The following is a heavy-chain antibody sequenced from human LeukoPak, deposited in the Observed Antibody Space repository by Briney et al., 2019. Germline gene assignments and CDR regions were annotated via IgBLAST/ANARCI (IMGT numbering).Heavy chain of an antibody. D-gene: IGHD2-21*02. CDR3: ARETDCGGDCYLVLVY. CDR2: IYYSGST. CDR1: GEPFSGYY. Sequence: PSETLSLTCSVYGEPFSGYYWSWIRQPPGKGLEWIGYIYYSGSTNYNPSLKSRVTISVDTSKNQFSLKLSSVTAADTAVYYCARETDCGGDCYLVLVYWGQGTLVTVSS. J-gene: IGHJ4*02. V-gene: IGHV4-59*12.